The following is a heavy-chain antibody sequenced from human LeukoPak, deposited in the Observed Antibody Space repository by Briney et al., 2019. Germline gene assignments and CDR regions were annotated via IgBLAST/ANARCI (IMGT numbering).Heavy chain of an antibody. CDR3: ARDPTERGYYDSWSGFYDF. CDR2: INPSGNSA. J-gene: IGHJ4*02. Sequence: GASVKVSCKASGYTFTSYFIHWVRHAPGQGLEWMGVINPSGNSATYAQKFQGRVTMTRDTSTSTVDMELSSLRSDDTAVYYCARDPTERGYYDSWSGFYDFWGQGTLVTVSS. D-gene: IGHD3-3*01. V-gene: IGHV1-46*01. CDR1: GYTFTSYF.